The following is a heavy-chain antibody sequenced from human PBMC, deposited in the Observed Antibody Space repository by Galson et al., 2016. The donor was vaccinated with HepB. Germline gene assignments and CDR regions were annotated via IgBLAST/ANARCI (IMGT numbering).Heavy chain of an antibody. Sequence: SLRLSCAASGFTFSGYSMNWVRQAPGKGLEWVSSISRSGIYIYYADSVEGRFTFSRDNAKNSLYLQMNSLRAEDTAVYYCARAAKGGYTYGYHWFDPWGQGTLVTVSS. J-gene: IGHJ5*02. V-gene: IGHV3-21*01. CDR3: ARAAKGGYTYGYHWFDP. CDR2: ISRSGIYI. CDR1: GFTFSGYS. D-gene: IGHD5-18*01.